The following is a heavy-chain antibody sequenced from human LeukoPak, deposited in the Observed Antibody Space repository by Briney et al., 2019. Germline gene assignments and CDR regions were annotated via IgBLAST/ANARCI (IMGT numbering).Heavy chain of an antibody. D-gene: IGHD2-2*01. CDR1: GFTFSSYA. V-gene: IGHV4-34*01. CDR2: ITYSGST. CDR3: ARDQGGL. J-gene: IGHJ4*02. Sequence: GSLRLSCAASGFTFSSYAMSWVRQSPGKGLEWIGEITYSGSTNYNPSLKSRVTISIDTSKNQFSLKVTSLTAADTAVYYCARDQGGLWGQGTLVTVSS.